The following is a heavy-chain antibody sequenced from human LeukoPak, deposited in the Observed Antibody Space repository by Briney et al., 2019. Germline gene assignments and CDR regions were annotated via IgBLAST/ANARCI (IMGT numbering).Heavy chain of an antibody. CDR1: GGSISSGGYY. J-gene: IGHJ4*02. CDR3: ARDRRGNSSHSD. V-gene: IGHV4-31*03. CDR2: IYYSGST. Sequence: SQTLSLTCTVSGGSISSGGYYWSWLRQHPGMGLEWIGYIYYSGSTYYNPSIKSRVTISVDTSKNQYSLKQSPVTAADAADYCCARDRRGNSSHSDWGQGTLVTVSS. D-gene: IGHD2/OR15-2a*01.